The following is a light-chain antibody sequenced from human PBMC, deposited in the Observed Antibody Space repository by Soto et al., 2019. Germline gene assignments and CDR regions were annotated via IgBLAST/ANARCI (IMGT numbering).Light chain of an antibody. J-gene: IGKJ2*01. V-gene: IGKV1-27*01. Sequence: DIRMTQSPSSLSASVGDRVTITCRASQAITNYLAWYQQKPGKVHKLLIYGASTLQSGVPSRFTGSGSGTVFTLTITSLQPEDFATYYFQNYNRAPNTFGQGNRLEIK. CDR1: QAITNY. CDR2: GAS. CDR3: QNYNRAPNT.